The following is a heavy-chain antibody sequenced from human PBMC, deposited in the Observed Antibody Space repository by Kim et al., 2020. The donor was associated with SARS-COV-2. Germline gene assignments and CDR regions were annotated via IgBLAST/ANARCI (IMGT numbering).Heavy chain of an antibody. CDR1: GGSISSGGYY. Sequence: SETLSLTCTVSGGSISSGGYYWSWIRQHPGKGLEWIGYIYYSGSTYYNPSLKSRVTISVDTSKNQFSLKLSSVTAADTAVYYCARYCGGDCYPFDYWGQGTLVTVSS. D-gene: IGHD2-21*02. J-gene: IGHJ4*02. CDR3: ARYCGGDCYPFDY. CDR2: IYYSGST. V-gene: IGHV4-31*03.